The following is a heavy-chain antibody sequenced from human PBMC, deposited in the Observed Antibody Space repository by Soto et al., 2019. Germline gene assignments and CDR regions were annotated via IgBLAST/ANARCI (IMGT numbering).Heavy chain of an antibody. J-gene: IGHJ4*02. D-gene: IGHD6-19*01. CDR1: GFTFSSYA. Sequence: RGSLRLSCAASGFTFSSYAMRWVRQAPGKGLEWVSGISGSGGSTYYADSVKGRFTVSRDNGKNTLYLQMNSLRVEDTAVYYCAKALVVAVAGPFEYWGQETLVTAPQ. V-gene: IGHV3-23*01. CDR2: ISGSGGST. CDR3: AKALVVAVAGPFEY.